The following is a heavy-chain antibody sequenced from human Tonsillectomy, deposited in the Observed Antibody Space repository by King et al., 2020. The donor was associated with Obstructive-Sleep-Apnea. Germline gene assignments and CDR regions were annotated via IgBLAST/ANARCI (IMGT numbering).Heavy chain of an antibody. J-gene: IGHJ6*02. CDR1: GFIFSTYS. Sequence: VQLVESGGGLVQPGGSLRLSCAASGFIFSTYSMNWVRQAPGKGLEWVSYISSFSTTIYYADTVKGRFTISSDNAKNSLYLRMKSLGAEDTAVYYCARDRGAAAGTYYYDYGMDVWGQGTTVTVSS. V-gene: IGHV3-48*01. D-gene: IGHD6-13*01. CDR3: ARDRGAAAGTYYYDYGMDV. CDR2: ISSFSTTI.